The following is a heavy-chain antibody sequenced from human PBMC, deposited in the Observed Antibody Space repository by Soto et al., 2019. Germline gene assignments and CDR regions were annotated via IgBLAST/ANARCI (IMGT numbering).Heavy chain of an antibody. CDR3: ARDLEGTPSSGWYGGAFDI. D-gene: IGHD6-19*01. Sequence: QVQLQESGPGLVKPSETLSLTCTVSGGSISSYYWSWIRQPPGKGLEWIWYIYYSGSTNYNPSLKSRVTISAHTSKNQFSLKLSSVPAADTAVYYCARDLEGTPSSGWYGGAFDIWGQGTMVTVSS. CDR2: IYYSGST. CDR1: GGSISSYY. V-gene: IGHV4-59*01. J-gene: IGHJ3*02.